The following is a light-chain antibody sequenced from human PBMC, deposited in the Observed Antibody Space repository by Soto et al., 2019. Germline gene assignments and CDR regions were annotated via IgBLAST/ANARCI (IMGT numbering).Light chain of an antibody. CDR1: QSVGSN. Sequence: EIVMTQSPATLSVSPGERATLSCRASQSVGSNLVWYQQKPGQPPRLLIYDSSTRHTGVPARFSGYGFGTEFTLTISSLESEDFAVYHCQQYNMWPRTFGQGTKVDIK. CDR2: DSS. J-gene: IGKJ1*01. V-gene: IGKV3-15*01. CDR3: QQYNMWPRT.